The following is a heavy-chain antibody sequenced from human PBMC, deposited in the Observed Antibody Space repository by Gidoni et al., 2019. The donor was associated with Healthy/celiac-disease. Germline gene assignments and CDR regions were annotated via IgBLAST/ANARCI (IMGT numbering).Heavy chain of an antibody. J-gene: IGHJ3*02. D-gene: IGHD3-22*01. V-gene: IGHV3-23*01. CDR1: GFNFSSYA. CDR2: ISGSGGST. CDR3: AGDSSYYYDSSGDDAFDI. Sequence: EVQLLESGGGLVQPGGSLRLSCAASGFNFSSYAMSWVRQAPGKGLEWVSAISGSGGSTYYADSVKGRFTISRDNSKNTLYLQMNSLRAEDTAVYYCAGDSSYYYDSSGDDAFDIWGQGTMVTVSS.